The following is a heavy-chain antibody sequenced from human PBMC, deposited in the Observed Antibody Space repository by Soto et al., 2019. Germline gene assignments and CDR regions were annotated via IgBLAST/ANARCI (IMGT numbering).Heavy chain of an antibody. D-gene: IGHD3-10*01. CDR1: GYTFTSYG. Sequence: ASVKVSCKASGYTFTSYGISWVRQAPGQGLEWMGWISTDNGNTNYAQHLQGRVSMTTETSTSTAYMDLRSLRSDDTAVYYCAREQGIITFCLYSMYYSGTDDWGQGNTVPV. CDR2: ISTDNGNT. V-gene: IGHV1-18*01. J-gene: IGHJ6*02. CDR3: AREQGIITFCLYSMYYSGTDD.